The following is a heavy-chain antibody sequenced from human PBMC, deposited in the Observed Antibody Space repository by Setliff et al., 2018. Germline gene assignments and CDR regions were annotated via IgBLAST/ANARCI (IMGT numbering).Heavy chain of an antibody. J-gene: IGHJ4*02. CDR1: GYTFTGYY. Sequence: GASVKVSCKASGYTFTGYYMHWVRQAPGQGLEWMGWINPNSGGTNYAQKFQGWVTMTRDTSISTAYMELGRLRSDDTAVYYCARDRDSSGYPYYFDYWGQGTLVTVSS. D-gene: IGHD3-22*01. V-gene: IGHV1-2*04. CDR2: INPNSGGT. CDR3: ARDRDSSGYPYYFDY.